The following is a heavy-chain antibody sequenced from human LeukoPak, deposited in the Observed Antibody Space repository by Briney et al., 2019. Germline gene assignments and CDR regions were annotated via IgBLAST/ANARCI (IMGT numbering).Heavy chain of an antibody. V-gene: IGHV4-4*07. J-gene: IGHJ4*02. D-gene: IGHD6-13*01. CDR3: ARGIADPYSFDS. CDR1: GGSINIYY. Sequence: SETLSLTCTVSGGSINIYYWSWIRQPAGKGLEWIGRIYSTGSTNYSPSLKSRVTMSVDKSKNQFSLNLSSVTAADTAVYYCARGIADPYSFDSWGQGTLVTVSS. CDR2: IYSTGST.